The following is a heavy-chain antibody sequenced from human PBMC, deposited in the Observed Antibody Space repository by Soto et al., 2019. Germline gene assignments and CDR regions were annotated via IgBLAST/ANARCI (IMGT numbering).Heavy chain of an antibody. CDR1: GGSISSGGYS. J-gene: IGHJ4*02. Sequence: QLQLQESGSGLVKPSQTLSLTCAVSGGSISSGGYSWSWIRQPPGKGLEWIGYIYHSGSTYYNPSLKSRVTISVDRSKNQFSLKLRSVTAADTAGYYCARAGGLGAVAVDYWGQGTLVTVSS. D-gene: IGHD6-19*01. CDR3: ARAGGLGAVAVDY. CDR2: IYHSGST. V-gene: IGHV4-30-2*01.